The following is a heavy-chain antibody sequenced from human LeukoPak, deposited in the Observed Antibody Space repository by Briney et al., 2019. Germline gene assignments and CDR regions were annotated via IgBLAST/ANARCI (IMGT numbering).Heavy chain of an antibody. D-gene: IGHD4-11*01. V-gene: IGHV1-18*01. J-gene: IGHJ5*02. CDR1: GYTFTSYG. Sequence: ASVKVSCKASGYTFTSYGISWVRQAPGQGLEWMGWISAYNGNTNYAQKLQGRVTMTTDTSTSTAYMELRSLRSDDTAVYYCARGFSGPTAGDNWFDPWGQGTLVTVSS. CDR2: ISAYNGNT. CDR3: ARGFSGPTAGDNWFDP.